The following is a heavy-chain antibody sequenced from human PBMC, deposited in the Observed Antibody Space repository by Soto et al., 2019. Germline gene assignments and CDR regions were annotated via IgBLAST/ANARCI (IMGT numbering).Heavy chain of an antibody. V-gene: IGHV4-39*01. CDR2: IYYSGST. D-gene: IGHD4-17*01. Sequence: QLQLQESGPGLVKPSETLSLTCTVSGGSITSSSYYWGWIRQPPGKGLEWIGSIYYSGSTYYNPSLKTRVTIFVDTSKNQFSLKLSSVTAADTARYYCARTQSYPYGDRAESFQHWGQGTLVNVSS. J-gene: IGHJ1*01. CDR1: GGSITSSSYY. CDR3: ARTQSYPYGDRAESFQH.